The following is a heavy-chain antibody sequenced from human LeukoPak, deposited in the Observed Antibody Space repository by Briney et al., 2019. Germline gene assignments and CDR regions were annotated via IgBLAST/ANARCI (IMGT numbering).Heavy chain of an antibody. V-gene: IGHV1-69*13. D-gene: IGHD5-24*01. J-gene: IGHJ4*02. CDR2: IIPIFGTA. CDR3: ARDPFGGYNYYFDY. Sequence: ASVKVSCKASGGTFSSYAISWVRQAPGQGLERMGGIIPIFGTANYAQKFQGRVTITADESTSTAYMELSSLRSEDTAVYYCARDPFGGYNYYFDYWGQGTLVTVSS. CDR1: GGTFSSYA.